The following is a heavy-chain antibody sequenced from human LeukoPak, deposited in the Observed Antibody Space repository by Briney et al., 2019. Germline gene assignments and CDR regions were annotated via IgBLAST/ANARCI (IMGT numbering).Heavy chain of an antibody. V-gene: IGHV1-3*03. D-gene: IGHD3-10*01. Sequence: ASVKVSCKASGYTFTSYAMHWARQAPGQRPEWMGWINAGNGNTKYSQEFQGRVTITRDTSASTAHMELSSLRSEDMAVYYCAREGLWFGESYMDVWGKGTTVTVSS. CDR1: GYTFTSYA. CDR3: AREGLWFGESYMDV. CDR2: INAGNGNT. J-gene: IGHJ6*03.